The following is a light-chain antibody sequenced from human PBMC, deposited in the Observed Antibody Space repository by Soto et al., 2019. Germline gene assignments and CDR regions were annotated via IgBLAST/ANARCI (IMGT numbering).Light chain of an antibody. Sequence: HSVLTQPASVSGSPGQSITISCTGTSSDVGIYNYVSWYQQHPGKAPKLMIYEVSNRPSGVSNRFSGSKSGNTASLTISGLQAEDEADYYCSSYTTSSTLVFGGGTKLTVL. CDR3: SSYTTSSTLV. J-gene: IGLJ3*02. V-gene: IGLV2-14*01. CDR2: EVS. CDR1: SSDVGIYNY.